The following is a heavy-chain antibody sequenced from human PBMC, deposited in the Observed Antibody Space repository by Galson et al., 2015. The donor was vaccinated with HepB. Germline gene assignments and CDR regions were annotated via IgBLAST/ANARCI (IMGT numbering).Heavy chain of an antibody. CDR2: INPSGGST. Sequence: SVKVSCKASGYTFTSYGISWVRQAPGQGLEWMGIINPSGGSTSYAQKFQGRVTMTRDTSTSTVYMELSSLRSEDTAVYYCARVKRYYDSSGYYHLGYWGQGTLVTVSS. D-gene: IGHD3-22*01. CDR3: ARVKRYYDSSGYYHLGY. V-gene: IGHV1-46*01. CDR1: GYTFTSYG. J-gene: IGHJ4*02.